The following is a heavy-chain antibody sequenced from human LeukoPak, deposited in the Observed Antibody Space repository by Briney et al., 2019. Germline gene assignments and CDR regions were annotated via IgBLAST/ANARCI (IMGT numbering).Heavy chain of an antibody. J-gene: IGHJ5*02. D-gene: IGHD2-15*01. CDR3: ASSYCSGGGCYSDWFDP. CDR2: ISHSGST. CDR1: GGSFSGYY. V-gene: IGHV4-34*01. Sequence: SETLSLTCAVYGGSFSGYYWNWVRRPPGKGLEWIGEISHSGSTNYNPSLTSRVTISVDTSKNQFSLKLSSVTAADTAVYYCASSYCSGGGCYSDWFDPWGQGTLVTVSS.